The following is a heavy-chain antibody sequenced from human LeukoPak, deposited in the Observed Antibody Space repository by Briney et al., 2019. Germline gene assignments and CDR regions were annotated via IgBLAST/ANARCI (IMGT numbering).Heavy chain of an antibody. CDR3: AKGTYYDFWSGFASYFDY. Sequence: PGGSLRLSCAASGFTFSSYGMHWVRQAPGKGLEWVAFIRYDGSNKYYADSVKGRFTISRDNSKNTLYLQMNSLRAEDTAVYYCAKGTYYDFWSGFASYFDYWGQGTLVTVSS. CDR1: GFTFSSYG. D-gene: IGHD3-3*01. V-gene: IGHV3-30*02. CDR2: IRYDGSNK. J-gene: IGHJ4*02.